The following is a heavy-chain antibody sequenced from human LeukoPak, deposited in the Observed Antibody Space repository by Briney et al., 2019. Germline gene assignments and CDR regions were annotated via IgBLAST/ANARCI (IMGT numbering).Heavy chain of an antibody. J-gene: IGHJ6*02. CDR3: ASPYCSSTSCYYYYYYGMDV. CDR1: GGTFSSYA. Sequence: SVKVSCKASGGTFSSYAISWVRQAPGQGLEWMGGIIPIFGTANYAQKFQGRVTITADESTSTAYMELSSLRSEDTAVYYCASPYCSSTSCYYYYYYGMDVWGQGTTVTVSS. D-gene: IGHD2-2*01. V-gene: IGHV1-69*01. CDR2: IIPIFGTA.